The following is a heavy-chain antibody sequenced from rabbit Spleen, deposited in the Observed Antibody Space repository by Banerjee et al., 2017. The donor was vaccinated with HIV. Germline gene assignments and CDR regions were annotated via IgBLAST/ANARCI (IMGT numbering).Heavy chain of an antibody. D-gene: IGHD1-1*01. Sequence: QSLEESGGDLVKPGASLTLTCTASGFSFSSNYYMCWVRQAPGKGLEWIACIRTTNGANVYYASWAKGRFTISKSISLNTVTLQLTSLTAADTATYFCARDLAGVISWNFGWWGQGTLVTVS. CDR2: IRTTNGANV. CDR1: GFSFSSNYY. V-gene: IGHV1S40*01. J-gene: IGHJ4*01. CDR3: ARDLAGVISWNFGW.